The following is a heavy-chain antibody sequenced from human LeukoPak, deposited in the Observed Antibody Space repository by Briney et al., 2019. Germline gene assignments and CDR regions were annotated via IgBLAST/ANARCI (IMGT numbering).Heavy chain of an antibody. J-gene: IGHJ5*02. Sequence: GGSLRLSCAASGFTVSSNYMSWVRQAPGKGLEWVSVIYSGGSTYYADSVKGRFTISRDNSKNTLYLQMNSLRAEDTAVYYCAGDPVGAWGWFDPWGQGTLVTVSS. D-gene: IGHD1-26*01. CDR1: GFTVSSNY. V-gene: IGHV3-66*01. CDR3: AGDPVGAWGWFDP. CDR2: IYSGGST.